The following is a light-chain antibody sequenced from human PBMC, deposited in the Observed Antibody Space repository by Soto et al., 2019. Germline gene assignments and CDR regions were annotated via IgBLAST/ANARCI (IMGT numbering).Light chain of an antibody. Sequence: DIQMAQSPSSLSASIGDRVTITCRASQGISEYLAWYQQRPGNAPNLLIYGASILQSGVPSRFSGSGSGTHSTRTISSLQPEDVATYYCHSYNSIPRTFGQGTMVDIK. CDR2: GAS. V-gene: IGKV1-27*01. J-gene: IGKJ1*01. CDR3: HSYNSIPRT. CDR1: QGISEY.